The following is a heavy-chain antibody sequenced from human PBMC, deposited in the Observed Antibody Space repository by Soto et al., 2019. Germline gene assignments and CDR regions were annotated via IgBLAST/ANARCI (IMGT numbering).Heavy chain of an antibody. CDR3: ARVPSTVVTRMYGMDV. D-gene: IGHD4-17*01. V-gene: IGHV4-34*01. J-gene: IGHJ6*02. CDR1: GGPFSGYY. Sequence: ASETLSLTCAVYGGPFSGYYWSWIRQPPGKGLEWIGEINHSGSTNYNPSLKSRVTISVDTSKNQFSLKLSSVTAADTAVYYCARVPSTVVTRMYGMDVWGQGTTVTVSS. CDR2: INHSGST.